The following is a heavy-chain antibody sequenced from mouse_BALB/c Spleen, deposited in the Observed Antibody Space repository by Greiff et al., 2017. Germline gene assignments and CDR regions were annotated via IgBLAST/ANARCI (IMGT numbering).Heavy chain of an antibody. CDR3: ARTLFDY. CDR2: ISSGSSTI. CDR1: GFTFSSFG. Sequence: EVKLVESGGGLVQPGGSRKLSCAASGFTFSSFGMHWVRQAPEKGLEWVAYISSGSSTIYYADTVKGRFTISRDNAKNTLYLEMSSLRSEDTAMYYCARTLFDYWGQGTTLTVSS. V-gene: IGHV5-17*02. J-gene: IGHJ2*01.